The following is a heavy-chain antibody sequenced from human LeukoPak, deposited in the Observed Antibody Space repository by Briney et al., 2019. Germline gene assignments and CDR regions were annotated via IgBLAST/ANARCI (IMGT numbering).Heavy chain of an antibody. J-gene: IGHJ4*02. CDR2: LYNSGTT. Sequence: PSQTLSLTCTVSGGSISSGGYYWSWIRQHPGKGLEWIGNLYNSGTTYYNPSLKSRVTKSVDTNKNQFSLKLSSMTAADTAMYSGASFFSYESSGYWTYFDYGGQGTLFTV. D-gene: IGHD3-22*01. CDR1: GGSISSGGYY. V-gene: IGHV4-31*03. CDR3: ASFFSYESSGYWTYFDY.